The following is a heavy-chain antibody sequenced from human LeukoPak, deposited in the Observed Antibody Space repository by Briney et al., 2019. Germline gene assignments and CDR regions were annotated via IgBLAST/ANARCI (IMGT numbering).Heavy chain of an antibody. V-gene: IGHV3-23*01. J-gene: IGHJ4*02. CDR1: GFTFSSYA. CDR3: AKDYYDSSGYFFDY. Sequence: PGGSLRLSCAASGFTFSSYAMSWVRQAPGKGLEWVSAISGSGGSTYYADSVKGRFTISRDNPKNTLYLQMNSLRAEDTAVYYCAKDYYDSSGYFFDYWGQGTLVTVSS. CDR2: ISGSGGST. D-gene: IGHD3-22*01.